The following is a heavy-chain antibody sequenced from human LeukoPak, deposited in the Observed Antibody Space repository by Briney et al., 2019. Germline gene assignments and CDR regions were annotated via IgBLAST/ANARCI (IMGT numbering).Heavy chain of an antibody. J-gene: IGHJ6*03. V-gene: IGHV1-8*01. CDR1: GYTFTSYD. Sequence: ALVKVSCKASGYTFTSYDINWVRQATGQGLEWMGWMNPNSGNTGYAQKFQGRVTMTRNTSISTAYMELSSLRSEDTAVYYCARAPRRVVVPAAKANNCYYYMDVWGKGTTVTVSS. CDR2: MNPNSGNT. D-gene: IGHD2-2*01. CDR3: ARAPRRVVVPAAKANNCYYYMDV.